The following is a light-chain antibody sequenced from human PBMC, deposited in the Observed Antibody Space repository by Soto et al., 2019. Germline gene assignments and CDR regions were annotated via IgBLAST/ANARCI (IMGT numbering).Light chain of an antibody. CDR2: DAS. CDR1: QDISNY. J-gene: IGKJ4*01. CDR3: QQYDDWLRLT. Sequence: DIQMTQSPSSLSASVGDRVTITCQASQDISNYLNWYQQKPGKAPKLLIYDASSLESGVPARFSGSGSGTEFNLTISSLQSEDFAVYFCQQYDDWLRLTFGGGTKVDIK. V-gene: IGKV1-33*01.